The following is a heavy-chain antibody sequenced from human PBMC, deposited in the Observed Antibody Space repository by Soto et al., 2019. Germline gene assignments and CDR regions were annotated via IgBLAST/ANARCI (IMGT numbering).Heavy chain of an antibody. J-gene: IGHJ3*02. V-gene: IGHV3-21*01. CDR1: GFTFSSYS. CDR3: ARDPGDVAKFDI. Sequence: GGSLRLSCAASGFTFSSYSMNWVRQAPGKGLEWVSSISSSSSYIYYADSVKGRFTISRDNAKNSLYLQMNSLRAEDTAVYYCARDPGDVAKFDIWGQGTMVTVSS. CDR2: ISSSSSYI.